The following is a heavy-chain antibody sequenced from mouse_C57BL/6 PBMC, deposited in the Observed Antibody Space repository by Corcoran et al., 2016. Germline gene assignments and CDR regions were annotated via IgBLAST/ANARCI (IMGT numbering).Heavy chain of an antibody. J-gene: IGHJ2*01. V-gene: IGHV9-3*01. D-gene: IGHD2-3*01. Sequence: QIQLVQSGPELKKPGETVKISCKASGYTFTTYGMSWVKQAPGKGLKWMGWINTYSGVPTYADDFKGRFAFSLETSASTAYLQINNLKNEDTATYFCARSSYENFFDYWGQGTTLTVSS. CDR1: GYTFTTYG. CDR2: INTYSGVP. CDR3: ARSSYENFFDY.